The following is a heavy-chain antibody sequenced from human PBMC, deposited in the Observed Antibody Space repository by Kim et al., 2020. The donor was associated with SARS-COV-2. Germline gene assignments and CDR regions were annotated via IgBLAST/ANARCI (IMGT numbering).Heavy chain of an antibody. J-gene: IGHJ4*02. V-gene: IGHV3-23*01. Sequence: GGSLRLSCAASGFTFSSYAMSWVRQAPGKGLEWVSAISGSGGSTYYADSVKGRFTISRDNSKNTLYLQMNSLRAEDTAVYYCLRHRGFDWGFEFDYWGQGTLVTVSS. D-gene: IGHD3-9*01. CDR1: GFTFSSYA. CDR2: ISGSGGST. CDR3: LRHRGFDWGFEFDY.